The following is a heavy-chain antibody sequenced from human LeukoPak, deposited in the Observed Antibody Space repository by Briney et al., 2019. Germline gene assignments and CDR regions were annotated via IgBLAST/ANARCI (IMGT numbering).Heavy chain of an antibody. V-gene: IGHV3-66*01. J-gene: IGHJ4*02. CDR3: ARVVGATRPAGGY. CDR2: IYSGGST. Sequence: GGSLRLSCAASGFTVSSNYMSWVRQAPGKGLEWVPVIYSGGSTYYADSVKGRFTISRDNSKNTLYLQMNSLRAEDTAVYYCARVVGATRPAGGYWGQGTLVTVSS. D-gene: IGHD1-26*01. CDR1: GFTVSSNY.